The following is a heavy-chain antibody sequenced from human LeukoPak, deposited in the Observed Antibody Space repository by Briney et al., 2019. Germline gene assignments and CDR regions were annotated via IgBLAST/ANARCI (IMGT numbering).Heavy chain of an antibody. J-gene: IGHJ3*02. V-gene: IGHV4-59*01. D-gene: IGHD5-18*01. Sequence: KPSETLSLTCTVSGGSISSYYWSWIRQPPGKGLEWIGYIYYSGSTNYNPSLKSRVTISVDTSKNQFSLKLSSVTAADTAVYYCARVRGYSYVSDAFDIWGQGTMVTVSS. CDR2: IYYSGST. CDR3: ARVRGYSYVSDAFDI. CDR1: GGSISSYY.